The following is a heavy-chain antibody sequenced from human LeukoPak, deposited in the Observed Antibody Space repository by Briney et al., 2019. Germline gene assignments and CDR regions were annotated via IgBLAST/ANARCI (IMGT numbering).Heavy chain of an antibody. CDR2: IYSGGST. V-gene: IGHV3-53*01. J-gene: IGHJ4*02. D-gene: IGHD3-10*01. Sequence: GGSLRLSCAASGFTVSSNYMSWVRQAPGKGLEWVSVIYSGGSTYYADSVKGRFTISRDNSKNTLCLQMNSLRAEDTAVYYCARDFAGARDYWGQGTLVTVSS. CDR1: GFTVSSNY. CDR3: ARDFAGARDY.